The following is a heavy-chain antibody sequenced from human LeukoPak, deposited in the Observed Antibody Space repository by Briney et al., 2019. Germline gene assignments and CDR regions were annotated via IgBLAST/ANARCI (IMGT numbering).Heavy chain of an antibody. Sequence: PGGSLRLSCAASGFTFSDYYMTWIRQAPGKGLEWLSYISSTTGRIIYYADSVKGRFTISRDNTKNSLFLQMDSLRVEDTAVYYCARYYSDAFDVWGQGTVVTVSS. V-gene: IGHV3-11*04. CDR1: GFTFSDYY. CDR3: ARYYSDAFDV. J-gene: IGHJ3*01. D-gene: IGHD3-10*01. CDR2: ISSTTGRII.